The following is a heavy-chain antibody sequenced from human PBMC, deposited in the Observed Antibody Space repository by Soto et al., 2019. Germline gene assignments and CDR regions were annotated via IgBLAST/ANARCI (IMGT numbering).Heavy chain of an antibody. CDR2: LYHSGSA. Sequence: SETLSLTCTVSGGSISDDYWSWIRQPPGKGLEWIAFLYHSGSANYNPSLSGRATISVDMSKSQFSLKVNSVTAADTAVYYCARSGSGAYDYFDYWGQGIVVTVSS. J-gene: IGHJ4*02. CDR3: ARSGSGAYDYFDY. D-gene: IGHD5-12*01. V-gene: IGHV4-59*08. CDR1: GGSISDDY.